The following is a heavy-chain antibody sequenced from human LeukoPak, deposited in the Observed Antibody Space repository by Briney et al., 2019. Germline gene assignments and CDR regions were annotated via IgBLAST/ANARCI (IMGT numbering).Heavy chain of an antibody. CDR2: ISGSGGST. D-gene: IGHD1-26*01. J-gene: IGHJ4*02. CDR3: AKGVGATLAVDY. CDR1: GFTFSSYA. Sequence: GGSLRLSCAASGFTFSSYAMSWVRQAPGKGLECDSAISGSGGSTYYADSVKGRFTISRDNSKNTLYLQMNSLRAEDTAVYYCAKGVGATLAVDYWGQGTLVTVSS. V-gene: IGHV3-23*01.